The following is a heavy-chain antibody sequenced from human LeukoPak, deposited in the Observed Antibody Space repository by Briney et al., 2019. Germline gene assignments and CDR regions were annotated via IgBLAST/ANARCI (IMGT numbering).Heavy chain of an antibody. J-gene: IGHJ3*02. D-gene: IGHD5-12*01. CDR2: IYDGGKT. CDR1: GGFISSYF. V-gene: IGHV4-4*07. CDR3: ARDYIVETGVVAFDI. Sequence: PLETLSLTCSVSGGFISSYFWNWIRQPAGKGLEWVGHIYDGGKTNYNPSLRGRATISVDTSSNQFSLELRSVTAADTAVYYCARDYIVETGVVAFDIWGQGTMVSVSS.